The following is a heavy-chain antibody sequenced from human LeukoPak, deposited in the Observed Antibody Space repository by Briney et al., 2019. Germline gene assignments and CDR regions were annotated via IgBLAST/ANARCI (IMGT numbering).Heavy chain of an antibody. CDR3: ARVHCSGGSCSNDAFDI. CDR2: IYHSGST. J-gene: IGHJ3*02. Sequence: SETLSLTCTVSGYSISSGYYWGWIRQPPGKGLEWIGSIYHSGSTYYNPSLKSRVTISVDTSKNQFSLKLSSVTAADTAVYYCARVHCSGGSCSNDAFDIWGQGTMVTVSS. CDR1: GYSISSGYY. D-gene: IGHD2-15*01. V-gene: IGHV4-38-2*02.